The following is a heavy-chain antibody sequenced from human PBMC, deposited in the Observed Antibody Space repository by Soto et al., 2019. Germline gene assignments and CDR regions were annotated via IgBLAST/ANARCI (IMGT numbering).Heavy chain of an antibody. CDR3: ARGYGYCSGCSCYYIDY. J-gene: IGHJ4*02. CDR1: GGSFSGYY. V-gene: IGHV4-34*01. Sequence: QVQLQQWGAGLLKPSETLSLTCAVYGGSFSGYYWSWIRQPPGKGLEWIGEINHSGSTNYNPSLKRRVTLSVDTSKNQFALKLGSVTAADTAVYYCARGYGYCSGCSCYYIDYWGQGTLVTVSS. D-gene: IGHD2-15*01. CDR2: INHSGST.